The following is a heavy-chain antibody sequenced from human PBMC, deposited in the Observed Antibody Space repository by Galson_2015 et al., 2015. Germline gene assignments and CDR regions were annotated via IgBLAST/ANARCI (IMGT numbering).Heavy chain of an antibody. Sequence: SLRLSCAASGFTFSSYGMHWVRQAPGKGLEWVAVIWYDGSNKYYADSVKGRFTISRDNSKNTLYLQMNSLRAEDTAVYYCAKGHFWGGFDPWGQGTLVTVSS. CDR2: IWYDGSNK. CDR3: AKGHFWGGFDP. D-gene: IGHD3-16*01. V-gene: IGHV3-33*06. CDR1: GFTFSSYG. J-gene: IGHJ5*02.